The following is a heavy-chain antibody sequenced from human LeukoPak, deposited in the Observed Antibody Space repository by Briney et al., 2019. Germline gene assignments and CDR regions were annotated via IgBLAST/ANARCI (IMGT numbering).Heavy chain of an antibody. D-gene: IGHD4-23*01. CDR2: IDRDGSRI. CDR3: VRGNDYGGPHY. CDR1: GFTFSSYW. Sequence: PGGSLRLPCAVSGFTFSSYWMHWVRQAPGKGLVWVSRIDRDGSRINYADSVKGRFTISRDNGKNTLFLQMNSLRAEDAAVYYCVRGNDYGGPHYWGQGTLVTVSS. J-gene: IGHJ4*02. V-gene: IGHV3-74*01.